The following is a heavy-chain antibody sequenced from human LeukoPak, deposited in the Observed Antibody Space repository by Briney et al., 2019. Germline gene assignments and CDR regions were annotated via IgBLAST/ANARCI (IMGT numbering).Heavy chain of an antibody. Sequence: PSETLSLTCAVYGGSFSGYYWSWIRQPPGKGLEWIGEINHSGSTNYNPSLKSRVTISVDRSKNQFSLKLSSVTAADTAVYYCARVRSDAFDIWGQGTMVTVSS. V-gene: IGHV4-34*01. CDR3: ARVRSDAFDI. J-gene: IGHJ3*02. CDR1: GGSFSGYY. CDR2: INHSGST.